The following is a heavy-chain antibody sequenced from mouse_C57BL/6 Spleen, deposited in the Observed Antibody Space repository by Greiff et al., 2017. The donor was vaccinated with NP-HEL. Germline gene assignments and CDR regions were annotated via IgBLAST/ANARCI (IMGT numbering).Heavy chain of an antibody. J-gene: IGHJ2*01. Sequence: QVQLQQSGAELARPGASVKMSCKASGYTFTSYTMHWVKQRPGQGLEWIGYINPSSGYTKYNQKFKDKATLTADKSSSTAYMQLSSLTSEDSAVYDGERSITTGVAVDYGGKGTTRTVSS. V-gene: IGHV1-4*01. CDR3: ERSITTGVAVDY. CDR2: INPSSGYT. D-gene: IGHD1-1*01. CDR1: GYTFTSYT.